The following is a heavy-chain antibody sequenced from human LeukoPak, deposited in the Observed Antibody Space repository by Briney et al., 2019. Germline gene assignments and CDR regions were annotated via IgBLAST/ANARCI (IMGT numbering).Heavy chain of an antibody. CDR2: INGGGGIT. CDR1: GFTFSNYA. V-gene: IGHV3-23*01. CDR3: AKDNWNDNWFDP. D-gene: IGHD1-20*01. J-gene: IGHJ5*02. Sequence: GVLRLSCAASGFTFSNYALSWVRQSPGKGLEWVSGINGGGGITYYADSVKGRFTISRDNSKNTLFLQMNSLRAEDTAVYYCAKDNWNDNWFDPWGRGTLVTVSS.